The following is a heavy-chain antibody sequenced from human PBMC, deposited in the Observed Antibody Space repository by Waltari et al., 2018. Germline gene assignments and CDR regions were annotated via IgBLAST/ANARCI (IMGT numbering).Heavy chain of an antibody. J-gene: IGHJ4*02. V-gene: IGHV4-4*02. CDR1: GDSIESTYW. Sequence: QLQQSGPGLVTPSGTLSLTCAVSGDSIESTYWWSWVRQSPGKGLEWIGQVHGSGKTNYNPSFASRVSVTLHTSANQFSLRVTSATAADTAVYYCGRDRGRGLYLDSWGQGTLVTVSP. CDR3: GRDRGRGLYLDS. D-gene: IGHD2-15*01. CDR2: VHGSGKT.